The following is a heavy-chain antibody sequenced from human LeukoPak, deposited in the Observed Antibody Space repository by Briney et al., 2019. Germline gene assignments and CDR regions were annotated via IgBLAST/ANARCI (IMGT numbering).Heavy chain of an antibody. Sequence: ASVKVSCKASGYTFTSYGISWVRQAPGQGLEWMGWISAYNGNTNYAQKLQGGVTMTTDTSTSTAYMELRSLRSDDTAVYYCARDLGSCYSGFYGCWFDPWGQGTLVTVSS. CDR1: GYTFTSYG. V-gene: IGHV1-18*01. CDR3: ARDLGSCYSGFYGCWFDP. CDR2: ISAYNGNT. D-gene: IGHD2-15*01. J-gene: IGHJ5*02.